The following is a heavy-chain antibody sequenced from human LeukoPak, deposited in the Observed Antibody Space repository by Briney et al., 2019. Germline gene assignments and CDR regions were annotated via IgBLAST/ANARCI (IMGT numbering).Heavy chain of an antibody. CDR2: VSPKTGRT. Sequence: EASVKVSCKASGYTFRIHDFNWERQAPGQGLEWMGWVSPKTGRTGYAQKFQGRVYMTTNASLSTAYMELSSLRSDDTAVYFCARESERNDGWFDPWGQGTLVTVSS. CDR1: GYTFRIHD. V-gene: IGHV1-8*01. CDR3: ARESERNDGWFDP. J-gene: IGHJ5*02. D-gene: IGHD1-1*01.